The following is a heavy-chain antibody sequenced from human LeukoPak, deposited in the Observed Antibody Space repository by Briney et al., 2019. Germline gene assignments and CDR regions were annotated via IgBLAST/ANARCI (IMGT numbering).Heavy chain of an antibody. V-gene: IGHV5-51*01. CDR2: IYPGDSGP. CDR3: ARQWYISDWTVSGAFDF. D-gene: IGHD6-19*01. Sequence: GESLKISCKGSGYSFTSYWIGLVRQMSGKGLEWMGIIYPGDSGPRYSLSFQGQVTISADKSITTAYLQWSSLKASDTAMYYCARQWYISDWTVSGAFDFWGQGTMVTVSS. J-gene: IGHJ3*01. CDR1: GYSFTSYW.